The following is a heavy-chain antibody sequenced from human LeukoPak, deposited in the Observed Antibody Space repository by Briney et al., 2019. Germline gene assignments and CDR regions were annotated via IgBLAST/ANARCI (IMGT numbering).Heavy chain of an antibody. CDR3: ATDLFADYYDSSGYRDAFDI. CDR2: FDPEDGET. Sequence: ASVKVSFKVSGYTLTELSMHWVRQAPGKGLEWMGGFDPEDGETIYAQKSQGRVTMTEDTSTDTAYMELSSLRSEDTAVYYCATDLFADYYDSSGYRDAFDIWGQGTMVTVSS. CDR1: GYTLTELS. J-gene: IGHJ3*02. D-gene: IGHD3-22*01. V-gene: IGHV1-24*01.